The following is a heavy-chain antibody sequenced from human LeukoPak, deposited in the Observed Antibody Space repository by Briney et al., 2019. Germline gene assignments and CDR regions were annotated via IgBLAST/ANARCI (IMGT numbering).Heavy chain of an antibody. CDR3: AKEESSPFFDY. J-gene: IGHJ4*02. D-gene: IGHD6-19*01. Sequence: PGGSLRLSCAASGFTVSSNYMSWVRQAPGKGLEWVSVIYSGGSTYYADSVKGRFTISRDNSKNTLYLQMNSLRAEDTAVYYCAKEESSPFFDYWGQGTLVTVSS. V-gene: IGHV3-53*01. CDR1: GFTVSSNY. CDR2: IYSGGST.